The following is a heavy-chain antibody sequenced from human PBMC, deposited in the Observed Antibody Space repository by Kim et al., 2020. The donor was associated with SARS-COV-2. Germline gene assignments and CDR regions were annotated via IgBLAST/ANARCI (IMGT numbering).Heavy chain of an antibody. Sequence: SETLSLTCAVYGGSFSGYYWSWIRQPPGKGLEWIGEINHSGSTNYNPSLKSRVTISVDTSKNQFSLKLSSVTAADTAVYYCAREITMIVSWGQGTLVTVS. V-gene: IGHV4-34*01. D-gene: IGHD3-22*01. CDR1: GGSFSGYY. CDR2: INHSGST. CDR3: AREITMIVS. J-gene: IGHJ4*02.